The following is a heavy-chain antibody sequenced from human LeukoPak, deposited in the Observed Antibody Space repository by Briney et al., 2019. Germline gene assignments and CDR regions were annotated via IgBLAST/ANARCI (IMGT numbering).Heavy chain of an antibody. Sequence: GRSLRLSCAASGFTFSSYGMHWVRQAPGKGLEWVAVIWYDGSNKYYADSVKRRFTISRDHSKHTLYLQMNSLRADDTAVYYCARDEYGSGSYYNLYLYYYYGMDVWGQGTTVTVSS. CDR1: GFTFSSYG. J-gene: IGHJ6*02. CDR2: IWYDGSNK. V-gene: IGHV3-33*01. D-gene: IGHD3-10*01. CDR3: ARDEYGSGSYYNLYLYYYYGMDV.